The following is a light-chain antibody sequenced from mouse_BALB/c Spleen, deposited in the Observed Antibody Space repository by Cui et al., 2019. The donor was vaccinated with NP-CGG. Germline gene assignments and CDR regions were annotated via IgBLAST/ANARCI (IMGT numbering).Light chain of an antibody. Sequence: QAVVPQESALTTSPGETVTLTCRPSIGAVTTSNYANWVQEKPDHLFTGLIGGTNNRPPGVPARFSGSLIGDKAALIITGAQTEDEAIYFCALWYSNHWVFGGGTKLTVL. CDR2: GTN. J-gene: IGLJ1*01. V-gene: IGLV1*01. CDR1: IGAVTTSNY. CDR3: ALWYSNHWV.